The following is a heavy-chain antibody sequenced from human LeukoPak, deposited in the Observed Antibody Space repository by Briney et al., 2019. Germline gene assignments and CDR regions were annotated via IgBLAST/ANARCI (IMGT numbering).Heavy chain of an antibody. J-gene: IGHJ5*02. V-gene: IGHV1-2*02. CDR1: GYTFTDYY. D-gene: IGHD1-26*01. CDR3: ARVGATYSGDP. Sequence: ASVKVSCKASGYTFTDYYIHWVRQAPGQGLEWMAWIDPNSGATNYAQKFQGRITMTRDTSISTAYMELSRLRSDDTAVYYCARVGATYSGDPWGQGTLVTVSS. CDR2: IDPNSGAT.